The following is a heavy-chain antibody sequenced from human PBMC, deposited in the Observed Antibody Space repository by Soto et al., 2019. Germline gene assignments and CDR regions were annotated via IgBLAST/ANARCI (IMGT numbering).Heavy chain of an antibody. D-gene: IGHD2-2*01. J-gene: IGHJ5*02. CDR3: ARRGLLRYCSSTSCWFDP. Sequence: QVQLVQSGAEVKKPGASVKVSCKASGYTFTSYDINWVRQATGQGLEWMGWMNSNSGNTGSAQKFQGRVTMTRNTSISTAYMELSSLRSEDTAVYYCARRGLLRYCSSTSCWFDPWGQGTLVTVSS. CDR1: GYTFTSYD. CDR2: MNSNSGNT. V-gene: IGHV1-8*01.